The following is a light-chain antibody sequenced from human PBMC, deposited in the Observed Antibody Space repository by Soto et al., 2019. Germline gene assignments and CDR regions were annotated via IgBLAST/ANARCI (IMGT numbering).Light chain of an antibody. V-gene: IGKV4-1*01. CDR3: HQYYSTPT. J-gene: IGKJ1*01. CDR1: QSVLYSSNNKNY. Sequence: DIVMTRSPDSLAVSLGERATINCKSSQSVLYSSNNKNYLAWYQQKPGQPPKLLIYWASSRESGVPDRFSGSGSGTDFTLTITSLQAEDVAVYFCHQYYSTPTFGQGTKVEIK. CDR2: WAS.